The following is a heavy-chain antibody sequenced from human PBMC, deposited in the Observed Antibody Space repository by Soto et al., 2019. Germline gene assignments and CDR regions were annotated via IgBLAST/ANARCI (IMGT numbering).Heavy chain of an antibody. D-gene: IGHD2-2*01. CDR2: IYYRGTT. V-gene: IGHV4-59*11. CDR1: SVSTSNHY. J-gene: IGHJ4*02. CDR3: ARGGGSPYHDHEFDY. Sequence: SETLSLTCSVSSVSTSNHYWTWIRKPPGQGPEWIGCIYYRGTTNYNASFNSRVTISVDTSKNQFSLKLTSVTTADTAVYYCARGGGSPYHDHEFDYWGQGILVTVSS.